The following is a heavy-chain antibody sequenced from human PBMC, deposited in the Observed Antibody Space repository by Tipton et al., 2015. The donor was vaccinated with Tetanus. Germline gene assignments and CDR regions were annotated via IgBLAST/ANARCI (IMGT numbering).Heavy chain of an antibody. CDR1: GYTFTSYG. D-gene: IGHD2-15*01. CDR2: ISAYNGDA. Sequence: QVQLVQSGPEVKKPGASVKVSCRASGYTFTSYGITWVRQAPGQGLEWMGWISAYNGDANYAQQLQGRVTMTTDKSTSTTYMELSSLRSEDTAVYYCARLYCSGGSCYQDYWGQGTLVTVSS. V-gene: IGHV1-18*01. J-gene: IGHJ4*02. CDR3: ARLYCSGGSCYQDY.